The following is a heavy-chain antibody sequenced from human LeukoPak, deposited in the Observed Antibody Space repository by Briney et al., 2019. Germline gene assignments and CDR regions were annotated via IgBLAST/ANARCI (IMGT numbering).Heavy chain of an antibody. Sequence: PSETLSLTCAVYGGSFSGYYWSWIRQPPGKGLEWIGEINYSGSTNYNPSLKSRVTISVDTSKNQFSLRLNSVTAADTAVYYCARFSQYYDSPTHYLDYGGQGILVTVSS. J-gene: IGHJ4*02. D-gene: IGHD2/OR15-2a*01. CDR1: GGSFSGYY. V-gene: IGHV4-34*01. CDR2: INYSGST. CDR3: ARFSQYYDSPTHYLDY.